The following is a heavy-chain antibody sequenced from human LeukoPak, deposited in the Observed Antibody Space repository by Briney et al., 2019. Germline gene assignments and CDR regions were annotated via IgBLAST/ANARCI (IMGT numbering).Heavy chain of an antibody. D-gene: IGHD3-22*01. V-gene: IGHV1-2*02. Sequence: ASVKVSCKASGGTFSSYAISWVRQAPGQGLEWMGWINPNSGGTNYAQKFQGRVTMTRDTSISTAYMELSRLRSDDTAVYYCARSYDSSGYYVWFDPWGQGTLVTVS. CDR3: ARSYDSSGYYVWFDP. CDR1: GGTFSSYA. CDR2: INPNSGGT. J-gene: IGHJ5*02.